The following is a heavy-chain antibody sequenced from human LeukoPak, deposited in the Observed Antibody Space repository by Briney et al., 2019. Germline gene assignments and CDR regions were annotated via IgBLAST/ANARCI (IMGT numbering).Heavy chain of an antibody. Sequence: PSETLSLTCIVSGGSISSSRDYWAWIRQPPGKGLEWIANIYYSGSTYYSPSLKSRVIISVDTSKNQFSLKLSSVTAAETAVYYCTRSPRLGRYGYGPWELPVSYFDYWGQGTLVTVSS. CDR3: TRSPRLGRYGYGPWELPVSYFDY. CDR1: GGSISSSRDY. J-gene: IGHJ4*02. CDR2: IYYSGST. V-gene: IGHV4-39*01. D-gene: IGHD1-26*01.